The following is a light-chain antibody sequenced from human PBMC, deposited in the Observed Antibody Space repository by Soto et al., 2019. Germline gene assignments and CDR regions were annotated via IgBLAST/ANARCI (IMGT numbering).Light chain of an antibody. J-gene: IGLJ2*01. V-gene: IGLV2-11*01. CDR3: CSYAGSHII. Sequence: QSALTRPRSVSGSPGQSVTISCTGTSSDVGGYNYVSWYQQYPGKAPKLMIYDVIKRPSGVPDRFSGSKSANTASLTISGLQAEDEADYYCCSYAGSHIIFGEGTKVTVL. CDR1: SSDVGGYNY. CDR2: DVI.